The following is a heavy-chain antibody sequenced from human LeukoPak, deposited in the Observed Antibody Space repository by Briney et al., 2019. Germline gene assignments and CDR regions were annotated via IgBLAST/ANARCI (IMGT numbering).Heavy chain of an antibody. Sequence: ASVKVSCKASGYTFTGYYMHWVRQAPGQGLEWMGWINPNSGGTNYAQKFQGRVTMTRDTSISTAYMELSRLRSDDTAVYYCARVRRDYDILTGYYNVNYFDYWGQGTLVTVSS. CDR3: ARVRRDYDILTGYYNVNYFDY. V-gene: IGHV1-2*02. J-gene: IGHJ4*02. CDR2: INPNSGGT. CDR1: GYTFTGYY. D-gene: IGHD3-9*01.